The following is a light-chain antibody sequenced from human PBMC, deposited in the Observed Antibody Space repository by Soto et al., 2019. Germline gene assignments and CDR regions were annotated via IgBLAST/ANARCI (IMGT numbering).Light chain of an antibody. CDR3: HQYDSSFT. CDR2: GAS. Sequence: IVLTQSPATLSLSPGERATLSCTASQHVTTTYIAWYQQKFGQAPRLLIYGASTRATGTPDRFTGGGFGTDFPLTISRVEPEDFAVYYCHQYDSSFTFGGGTKVEMK. CDR1: QHVTTTY. V-gene: IGKV3-20*01. J-gene: IGKJ4*01.